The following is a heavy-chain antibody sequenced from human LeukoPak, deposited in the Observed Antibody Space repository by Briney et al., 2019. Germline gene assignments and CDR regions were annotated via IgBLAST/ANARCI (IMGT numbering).Heavy chain of an antibody. CDR1: GGSISEISYS. Sequence: SETLSLSCSVSGGSISEISYSWGWIRQPPGKRLEWIGNIYYSGSTNNNPSLESRVVISVDTSRNQFSLTLTSVTATDTAAYYCARQGVVGATGFDFWGQGFLVTVSS. CDR3: ARQGVVGATGFDF. D-gene: IGHD1-26*01. J-gene: IGHJ4*02. CDR2: IYYSGST. V-gene: IGHV4-39*01.